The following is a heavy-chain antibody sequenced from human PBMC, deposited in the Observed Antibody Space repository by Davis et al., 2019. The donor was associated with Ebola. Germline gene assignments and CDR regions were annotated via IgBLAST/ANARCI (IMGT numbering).Heavy chain of an antibody. CDR2: IDSDGSST. CDR1: GFTFSSYA. J-gene: IGHJ5*02. V-gene: IGHV3-74*01. Sequence: GESLKISCAASGFTFSSYAMSWVRQAPGKELVWVSRIDSDGSSTSYADSVKGRFTISRDNAKNTLYLQMNSLRAEDTAVYYCARDRGWFDPWGQGTLVTVSS. CDR3: ARDRGWFDP. D-gene: IGHD1-26*01.